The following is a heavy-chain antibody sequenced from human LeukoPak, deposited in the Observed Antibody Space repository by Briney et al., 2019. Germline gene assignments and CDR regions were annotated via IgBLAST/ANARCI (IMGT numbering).Heavy chain of an antibody. CDR3: ATDSGRNSKKRFDY. D-gene: IGHD5-12*01. CDR2: INHDGSET. V-gene: IGHV3-7*01. Sequence: GGSLRLSCAASGFSFSTYWMNWFRQAPGKGLEWVANINHDGSETNYERSVEGRFTISRDNAEKSLTLQMSSLGVEGTAVYYCATDSGRNSKKRFDYWGQGTLVTVSP. CDR1: GFSFSTYW. J-gene: IGHJ4*02.